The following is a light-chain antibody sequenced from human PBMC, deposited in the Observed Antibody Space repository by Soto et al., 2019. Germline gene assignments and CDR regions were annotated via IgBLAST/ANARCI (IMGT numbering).Light chain of an antibody. CDR3: SSYTRSSRPV. Sequence: QSVLTQPASVSGSPGQSITISCTGTSSDVGRYNYVSWYRQHPGTAPKLIISDVNSRPSGVSSRFSGSKSGDTASLTISGLQAEDEADYYCSSYTRSSRPVFGVGTKLTVL. CDR2: DVN. V-gene: IGLV2-14*01. J-gene: IGLJ3*02. CDR1: SSDVGRYNY.